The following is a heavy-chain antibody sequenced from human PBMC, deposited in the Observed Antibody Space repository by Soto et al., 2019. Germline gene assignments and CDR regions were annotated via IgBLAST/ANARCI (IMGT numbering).Heavy chain of an antibody. J-gene: IGHJ3*02. CDR2: IWYDGSNK. Sequence: GGSLRLSCAASGFTFSSYGMHWVRQAPGKGLEWVAVIWYDGSNKYYADSVKGRFTISRDNSKNTLYLQMNSLRAEDTAVYYCAREGDLYSGSYFAFDIWGQGTMVTVSS. D-gene: IGHD1-26*01. CDR3: AREGDLYSGSYFAFDI. CDR1: GFTFSSYG. V-gene: IGHV3-33*01.